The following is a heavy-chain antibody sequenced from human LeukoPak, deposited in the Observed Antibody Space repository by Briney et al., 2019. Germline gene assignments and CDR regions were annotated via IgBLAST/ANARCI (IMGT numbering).Heavy chain of an antibody. D-gene: IGHD3-22*01. Sequence: GGSLRLSCAASGFTFSSYWMHWVRQAPGKGLVWVSRINSDGTSTSYADSVKGRFTISRDSAKNTLYLQTNSLRAEDTAVYYCARARTDSSGWWFDPWGQGTLATVSS. CDR3: ARARTDSSGWWFDP. CDR2: INSDGTST. V-gene: IGHV3-74*01. J-gene: IGHJ5*02. CDR1: GFTFSSYW.